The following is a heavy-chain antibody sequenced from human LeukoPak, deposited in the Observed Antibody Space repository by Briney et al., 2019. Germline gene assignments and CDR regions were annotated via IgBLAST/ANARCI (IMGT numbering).Heavy chain of an antibody. CDR3: AKEAHPLSSGGNYFDY. CDR1: GYSFTTYG. J-gene: IGHJ4*02. CDR2: IIPISGTT. Sequence: SVKVSCKSSGYSFTTYGITWVRQAPGQRLEWLGGIIPISGTTIYAQTFQGRVTITADKFTNTAYMDIHSLTSDDTAVYYCAKEAHPLSSGGNYFDYWGQGTLVTVSS. V-gene: IGHV1-69*06. D-gene: IGHD2-15*01.